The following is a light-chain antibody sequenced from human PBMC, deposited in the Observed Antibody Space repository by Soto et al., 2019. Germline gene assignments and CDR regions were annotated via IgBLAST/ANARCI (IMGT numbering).Light chain of an antibody. V-gene: IGKV1-39*01. CDR2: AAS. Sequence: DIQMTQSPSSLSASVGDRVTITCRASLSISSSLNWYQQKLGKAPKLLIYAASSLQSGVPSRFSGSGSGTDFTLTINNLQPEGFATYYCKQSFGIPPFSFGQRTR. CDR1: LSISSS. J-gene: IGKJ5*01. CDR3: KQSFGIPPFS.